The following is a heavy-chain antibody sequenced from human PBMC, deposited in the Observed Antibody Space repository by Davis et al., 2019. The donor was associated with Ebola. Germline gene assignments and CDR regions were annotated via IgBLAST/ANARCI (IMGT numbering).Heavy chain of an antibody. D-gene: IGHD2-8*02. J-gene: IGHJ6*03. CDR2: IKQDGSET. CDR3: VRDRDYWVHSYMDV. CDR1: GFTLRKYT. Sequence: PGGSLRLSCTAPGFTLRKYTMNWVRQAPGKGLEGVADIKQDGSETYYVESVEGRFTISRDNTKNSLYLQMNSLRVEDTAVYYCVRDRDYWVHSYMDVWGNGTTVIVSS. V-gene: IGHV3-7*03.